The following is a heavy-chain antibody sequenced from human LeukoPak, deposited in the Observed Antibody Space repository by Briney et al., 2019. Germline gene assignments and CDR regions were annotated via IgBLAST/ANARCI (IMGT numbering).Heavy chain of an antibody. V-gene: IGHV3-48*01. D-gene: IGHD3-3*01. CDR2: IDARSGIV. Sequence: GGSLRLSCAASGFTFSSYSMNWVRQAPGKGLEWVSYIDARSGIVYYADSVQGRFTISRDDAKDSVFLQMNSLRVDDTAVYYCARTYDFGRGPPGDAFDNWGQGTLDTVPS. CDR3: ARTYDFGRGPPGDAFDN. CDR1: GFTFSSYS. J-gene: IGHJ3*02.